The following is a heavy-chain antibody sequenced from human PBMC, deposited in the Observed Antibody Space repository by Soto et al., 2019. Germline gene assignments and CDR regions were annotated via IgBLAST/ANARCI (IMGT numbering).Heavy chain of an antibody. V-gene: IGHV3-30*03. CDR2: ISYDGSNK. CDR1: RFTFSNYG. Sequence: PGGSLRLSCAASRFTFSNYGMHWVRQTPGKGLEWVAVISYDGSNKYYADSVKGRFTISRDNSKNTLYLQMTNMDPVDTATYYCARSKIRGSYHLYYFDYWGQGTLVTVSS. CDR3: ARSKIRGSYHLYYFDY. J-gene: IGHJ4*02. D-gene: IGHD1-26*01.